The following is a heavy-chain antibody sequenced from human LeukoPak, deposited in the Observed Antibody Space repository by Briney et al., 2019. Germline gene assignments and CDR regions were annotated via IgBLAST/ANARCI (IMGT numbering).Heavy chain of an antibody. Sequence: GGSLRLSCAASGFTFSSYGMHWVRQAPGKGLEWVAVISFDGSNKYYADSVKGRFTISRDNAKNSLYLQMNSLRAEDTALYYCARIYTGYCSSTSCYGRFLEWLSNYYYYYYMDVWGKGTTVTVSS. V-gene: IGHV3-30*03. CDR1: GFTFSSYG. CDR2: ISFDGSNK. D-gene: IGHD2-2*01. J-gene: IGHJ6*03. CDR3: ARIYTGYCSSTSCYGRFLEWLSNYYYYYYMDV.